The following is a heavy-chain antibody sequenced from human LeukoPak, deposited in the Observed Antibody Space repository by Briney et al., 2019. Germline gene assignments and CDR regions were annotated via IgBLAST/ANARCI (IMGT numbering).Heavy chain of an antibody. Sequence: PGGSLRLSCAASGFTFSSYEMNWVRQAPGKGLEWVSYISSSGSTIYYADSVKGRFTISRDNAKNSLYLQMNSLRAEDTAVYYCARLSYYYDSSGYLGYWGQGTLVTVSS. CDR2: ISSSGSTI. D-gene: IGHD3-22*01. CDR3: ARLSYYYDSSGYLGY. CDR1: GFTFSSYE. V-gene: IGHV3-48*03. J-gene: IGHJ4*02.